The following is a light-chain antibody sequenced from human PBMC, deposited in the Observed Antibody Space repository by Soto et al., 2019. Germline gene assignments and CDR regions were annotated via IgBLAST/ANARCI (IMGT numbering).Light chain of an antibody. J-gene: IGKJ3*01. V-gene: IGKV3-11*01. CDR3: QQRSFEVT. CDR1: QSVSSY. CDR2: DAS. Sequence: EIVLTQSPATLYLSPGERDTLSCRASQSVSSYLAWYQQKPGQAPRLLIYDASNRATGIPARFSGSGSGTDFTLTISSLEPEDFAVYYCQQRSFEVTFGPGTKVDIK.